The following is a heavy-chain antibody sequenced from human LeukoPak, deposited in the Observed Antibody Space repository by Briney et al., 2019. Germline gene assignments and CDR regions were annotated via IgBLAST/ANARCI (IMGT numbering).Heavy chain of an antibody. CDR2: ISSSGVTI. CDR3: AREAYSGYDFYFDY. Sequence: PGGSLRLSCAASGFTFSNYEMNCVRQAPGKGLEWISYISSSGVTIYYADSVKGRFTISRDNAKNSLNLQLNSLRPEDTAVYYCAREAYSGYDFYFDYWGQGTLVTVSS. V-gene: IGHV3-48*03. CDR1: GFTFSNYE. D-gene: IGHD5-12*01. J-gene: IGHJ4*02.